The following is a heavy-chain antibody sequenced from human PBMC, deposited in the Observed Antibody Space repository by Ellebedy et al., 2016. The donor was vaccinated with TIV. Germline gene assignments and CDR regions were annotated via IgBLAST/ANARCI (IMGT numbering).Heavy chain of an antibody. V-gene: IGHV4-39*07. CDR1: GDSISSSPYF. D-gene: IGHD2-15*01. J-gene: IGHJ4*02. CDR3: ARWRGGHEYFDY. Sequence: MPSETLSLTCTVSGDSISSSPYFWGWVRQPPGKGLEWIANFYYTGNTYFNPSLKSRVTILVETSKNQFSLQLSSVTAADTAMYYCARWRGGHEYFDYWGRGTLVTVSS. CDR2: FYYTGNT.